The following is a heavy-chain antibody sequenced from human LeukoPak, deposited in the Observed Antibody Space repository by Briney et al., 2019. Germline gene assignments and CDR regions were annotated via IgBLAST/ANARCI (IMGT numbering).Heavy chain of an antibody. CDR1: GFTVSSNY. V-gene: IGHV3-53*01. J-gene: IGHJ4*02. Sequence: GGSLRLSCAASGFTVSSNYMSWVRQAPGKGLEWVSVIYSGGNTYYADSVKGRFTISRDNSKNTLYLQMTSLRAEDTAVYYCARADYYDSSGYNDYWGQGTLVTVSS. D-gene: IGHD3-22*01. CDR3: ARADYYDSSGYNDY. CDR2: IYSGGNT.